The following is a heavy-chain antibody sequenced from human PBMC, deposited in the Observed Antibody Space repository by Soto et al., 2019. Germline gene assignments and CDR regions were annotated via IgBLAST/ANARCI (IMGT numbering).Heavy chain of an antibody. D-gene: IGHD1-1*01. CDR1: GFLFSRFG. Sequence: QVQLVESGGGVVQPGTSLRLSCAASGFLFSRFGMHWVRQAPGKGLEWVAVIVNHGGRKDYADSVMGRFTISRDNSRNKLFLEMSTLRVEDTVIYYCARDDEYDDNGLDYWGQGALITVSS. CDR2: IVNHGGRK. CDR3: ARDDEYDDNGLDY. V-gene: IGHV3-33*01. J-gene: IGHJ4*02.